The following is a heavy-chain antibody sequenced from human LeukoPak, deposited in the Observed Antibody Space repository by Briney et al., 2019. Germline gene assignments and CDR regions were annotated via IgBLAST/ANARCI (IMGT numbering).Heavy chain of an antibody. V-gene: IGHV1-46*03. CDR1: GYTFTSYY. Sequence: ALVKVSCKASGYTFTSYYMHWLRQAPGQGLEWMGIINPSGGSTSYAQKFQGRVTMTRDTSTSTVYMELSSLRSEDTAVYYCARVAAMWSYTAVYYFDYWGQGTLVTVSS. CDR2: INPSGGST. D-gene: IGHD1-26*01. CDR3: ARVAAMWSYTAVYYFDY. J-gene: IGHJ4*02.